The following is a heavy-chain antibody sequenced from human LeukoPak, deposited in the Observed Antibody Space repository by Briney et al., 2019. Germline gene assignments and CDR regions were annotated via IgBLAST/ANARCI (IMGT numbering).Heavy chain of an antibody. J-gene: IGHJ6*03. CDR1: GFTFSSYS. D-gene: IGHD4-11*01. Sequence: PGGSLRLSCAASGFTFSSYSMNWVRQAPGKGLEWVSSITTRSAIYYADSVKGRFTISRDNAKDSLYLQMNSLRADDTAVYCCARVRGAGLQYYYMDVWGKGTTVTVSS. CDR3: ARVRGAGLQYYYMDV. V-gene: IGHV3-48*01. CDR2: ITTRSAI.